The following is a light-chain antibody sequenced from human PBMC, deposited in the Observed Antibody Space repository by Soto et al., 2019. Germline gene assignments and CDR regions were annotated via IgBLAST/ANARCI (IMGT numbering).Light chain of an antibody. V-gene: IGKV1-33*01. Sequence: ILMPPSPSSLSASVGNRVTITCQASQDIATYLNWYQQKPGKAPNLLIYDASNLETGVPSRFRGGGSGTHFTFTISNLQPEDIATYYCQQYDNLPPTWTFGQGTKVDIK. CDR1: QDIATY. CDR2: DAS. CDR3: QQYDNLPPTWT. J-gene: IGKJ1*01.